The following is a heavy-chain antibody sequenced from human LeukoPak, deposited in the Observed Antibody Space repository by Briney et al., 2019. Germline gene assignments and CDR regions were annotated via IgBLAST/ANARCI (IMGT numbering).Heavy chain of an antibody. J-gene: IGHJ3*02. D-gene: IGHD2-21*01. CDR1: GYTFTSYG. V-gene: IGHV1-18*01. CDR3: ARGTSKYNYAIVDDAFDI. CDR2: IRDYNGNT. Sequence: ASVKVSCKSSGYTFTSYGISWVRQARGQGLAWMGWIRDYNGNTNYAQKLQGRVTMTTDTSTSTAYMNLRILRSEDTAVYYCARGTSKYNYAIVDDAFDIWGQGTMGTVSS.